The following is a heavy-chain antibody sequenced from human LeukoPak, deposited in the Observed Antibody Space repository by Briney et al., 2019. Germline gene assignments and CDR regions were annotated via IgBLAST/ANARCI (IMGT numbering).Heavy chain of an antibody. CDR3: ARHVRSGQLVQFDY. CDR2: IYYSGST. CDR1: GGSISSYY. Sequence: KPSETLSLTCTVSGGSISSYYWSWIRQPPGKGLEWIGYIYYSGSTNYNPSLKSRVTISVDTSKNQFSLKLSSVTAADTAVYYCARHVRSGQLVQFDYWGQGTLVTVSS. V-gene: IGHV4-59*08. J-gene: IGHJ4*02. D-gene: IGHD6-13*01.